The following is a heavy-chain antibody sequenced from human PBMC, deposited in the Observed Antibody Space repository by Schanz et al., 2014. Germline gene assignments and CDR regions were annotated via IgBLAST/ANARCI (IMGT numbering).Heavy chain of an antibody. V-gene: IGHV3-11*01. D-gene: IGHD7-27*01. CDR2: ISRDGTTS. CDR3: ARENLNWEAFDI. Sequence: PGGSLRLSCAVSGFTVSDHYMNWIRQAPGKGLEWLSYISRDGTTSYYADSVKGRFTISRDNAKNSLYLEMTSLRGEDTAVYYCARENLNWEAFDIWGQGTVVTVSS. CDR1: GFTVSDHY. J-gene: IGHJ3*02.